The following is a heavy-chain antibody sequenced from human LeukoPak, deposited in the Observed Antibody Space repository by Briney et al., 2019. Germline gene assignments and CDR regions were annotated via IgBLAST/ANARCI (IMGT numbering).Heavy chain of an antibody. J-gene: IGHJ3*02. D-gene: IGHD4-17*01. CDR3: AKAFHGDYIERFHI. CDR1: GFTFTSYA. CDR2: IRGSDGET. Sequence: PGGSLRLSCAASGFTFTSYAMSWVRQAPGKGLEWVSGIRGSDGETYYAHSVKGRFTISRDNSKNTVYLQMNSLRGEDTALYHCAKAFHGDYIERFHIWGQGIMVTVSS. V-gene: IGHV3-23*01.